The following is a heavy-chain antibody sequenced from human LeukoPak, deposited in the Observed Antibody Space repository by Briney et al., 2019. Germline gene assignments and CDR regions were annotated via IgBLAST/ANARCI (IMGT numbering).Heavy chain of an antibody. Sequence: GGSLRLSCAASGFTFSSYGMSWVRQAPGKGLDWVSAISGSGGSTYYADSVKGRFTISRDNAKNSLYLQMSSLRAEDTAVYYCAELGITMIGGVWGKGTTVTISS. V-gene: IGHV3-23*01. CDR1: GFTFSSYG. J-gene: IGHJ6*04. CDR3: AELGITMIGGV. CDR2: ISGSGGST. D-gene: IGHD3-10*02.